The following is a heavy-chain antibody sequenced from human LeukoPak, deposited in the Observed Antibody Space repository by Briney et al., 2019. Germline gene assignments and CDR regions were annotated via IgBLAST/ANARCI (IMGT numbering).Heavy chain of an antibody. CDR1: GFTFGDYA. CDR2: IRSKTYGGTT. Sequence: GGSLRLSCTTSGFTFGDYAMSWFRQAPGKGLEWVGFIRSKTYGGTTEYAASAKGRFTISRDDSKRIAYLQMNSLKTEDTGVYYCTRVVVVGGDWFDPWGQGTLVTVSS. CDR3: TRVVVVGGDWFDP. D-gene: IGHD2-15*01. V-gene: IGHV3-49*03. J-gene: IGHJ5*02.